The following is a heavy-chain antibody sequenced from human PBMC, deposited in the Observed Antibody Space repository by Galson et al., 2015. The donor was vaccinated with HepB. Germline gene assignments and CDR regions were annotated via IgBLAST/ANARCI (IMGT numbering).Heavy chain of an antibody. D-gene: IGHD2-2*01. CDR2: ISGSGDTI. J-gene: IGHJ4*02. CDR3: AKVHCGATSCSRIDD. CDR1: GFTFSTRA. Sequence: SLRLSCAASGFTFSTRAMSWVRQAPGKGLAWVSAISGSGDTIYYADSVMGRFTISRDNSKNTLYLQMNSLRAEDTAVYYCAKVHCGATSCSRIDDWGQGTLVTVSS. V-gene: IGHV3-23*01.